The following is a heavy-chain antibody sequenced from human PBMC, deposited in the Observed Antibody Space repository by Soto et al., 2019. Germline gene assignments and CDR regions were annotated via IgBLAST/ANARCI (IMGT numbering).Heavy chain of an antibody. J-gene: IGHJ6*02. CDR3: ARGHQENNSGEPYYSVMDV. Sequence: PSETLSLTCAVYGGSFSGYYWSWIRQPPGKGLEWIGEINHSGSTNYNPSLKSRVTISVDTSKNQFSLKLSSVTAADTAVYYCARGHQENNSGEPYYSVMDVWGQGTTVTVSS. V-gene: IGHV4-34*01. CDR2: INHSGST. CDR1: GGSFSGYY. D-gene: IGHD6-19*01.